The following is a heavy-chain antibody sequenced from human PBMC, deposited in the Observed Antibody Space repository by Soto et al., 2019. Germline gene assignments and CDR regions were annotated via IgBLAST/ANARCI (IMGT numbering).Heavy chain of an antibody. V-gene: IGHV1-18*01. CDR3: ARAGVGLAAPRVWPY. J-gene: IGHJ4*02. CDR1: GYTFTSYG. Sequence: ASVKVSCKASGYTFTSYGISWVRQAPGQGLEWMAWINPYNGNTKYAEKFLGRVTVTTDTSTATAYMEVRSLTSEDTAAFYCARAGVGLAAPRVWPYWGQGTPVTVSS. CDR2: INPYNGNT. D-gene: IGHD3-16*01.